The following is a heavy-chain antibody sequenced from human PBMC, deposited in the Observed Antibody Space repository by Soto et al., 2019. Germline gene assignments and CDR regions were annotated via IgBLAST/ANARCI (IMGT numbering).Heavy chain of an antibody. CDR3: ARRGSGGYYDY. CDR2: ISGSGDST. J-gene: IGHJ4*02. CDR1: GFTFSSYA. D-gene: IGHD6-19*01. Sequence: EVQLLESGGGLVQPGGSLRLSCAASGFTFSSYAMRWVRQAPGKGLEWVSAISGSGDSTYYADSVKGRFTISRDNSKNKVYLQMSRLSGEDTAVYSCARRGSGGYYDYWGQGTLVTVSS. V-gene: IGHV3-23*01.